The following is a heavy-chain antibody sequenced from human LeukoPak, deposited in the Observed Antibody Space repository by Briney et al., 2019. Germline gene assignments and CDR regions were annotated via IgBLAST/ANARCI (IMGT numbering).Heavy chain of an antibody. V-gene: IGHV4-38-2*02. D-gene: IGHD6-13*01. CDR1: GYSISSGYY. CDR2: IYHSGST. CDR3: ARTTEAHSWRTRYYDYYMDV. Sequence: SETLSLTCTVSGYSISSGYYWGWIRQPPGKGLEWIGSIYHSGSTYYNPSLKSRVTISVGTSKNQFSLKLSSVTAADTAVYYCARTTEAHSWRTRYYDYYMDVWGKGTTVTVSS. J-gene: IGHJ6*03.